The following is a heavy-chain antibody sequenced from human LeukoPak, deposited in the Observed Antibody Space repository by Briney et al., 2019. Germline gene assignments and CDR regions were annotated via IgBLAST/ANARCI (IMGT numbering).Heavy chain of an antibody. CDR1: GGSFSGYY. J-gene: IGHJ6*03. CDR3: ARLHPLRRGHYYYYMDV. D-gene: IGHD4-17*01. V-gene: IGHV4-34*01. Sequence: PSETLSLTCAVYGGSFSGYYWSWIRQPPGKGLEWIGEINHSGSTNYNPSLKSRVTISVDTSKNQFSLKLSSVIAADTAVYYCARLHPLRRGHYYYYMDVWGKGTTVTVSS. CDR2: INHSGST.